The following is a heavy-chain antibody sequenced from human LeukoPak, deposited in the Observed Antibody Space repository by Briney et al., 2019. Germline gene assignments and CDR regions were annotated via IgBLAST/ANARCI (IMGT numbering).Heavy chain of an antibody. J-gene: IGHJ5*02. CDR3: TKDPNGDYVGAFDP. CDR2: ITGSHGPT. V-gene: IGHV3-23*01. CDR1: GFTFSSFA. Sequence: QSGASLRLSCAASGFTFSSFAMTWVRQAPGKGLEWVSSITGSHGPTYNTDSVKGRFTISRDNSQNTLYLQMNSLRAEDTAVYYCTKDPNGDYVGAFDPWGQGTLVTVSS. D-gene: IGHD4-17*01.